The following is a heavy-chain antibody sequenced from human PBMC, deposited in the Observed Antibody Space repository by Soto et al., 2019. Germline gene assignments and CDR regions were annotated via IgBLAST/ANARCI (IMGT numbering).Heavy chain of an antibody. Sequence: EVQLLESGGGLVQPGGSLRLSCAASGFTFSSYAMSWVRQAPGKGLEWVSAISGSGGSTYYADSVKGRFTIYRDNSKNTLYLRMDSLRAEHGEVYYFAKDRSIIGHANYFDYWGQGTLVTVSS. J-gene: IGHJ4*02. CDR3: AKDRSIIGHANYFDY. V-gene: IGHV3-23*01. CDR2: ISGSGGST. D-gene: IGHD1-20*01. CDR1: GFTFSSYA.